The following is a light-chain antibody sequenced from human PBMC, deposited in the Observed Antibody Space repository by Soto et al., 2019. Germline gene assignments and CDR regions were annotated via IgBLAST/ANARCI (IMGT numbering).Light chain of an antibody. CDR2: DAS. Sequence: EIVMTHSQATLSVSPGDRATLSCSASQSVGNDLAWYQQKPGQAPRLLIYDASTRATGIPDRFSGSGSGTEFTLTVSSLQSEDFAVYYCQQYNNWPPITFGQGTRLEIK. V-gene: IGKV3D-15*01. J-gene: IGKJ5*01. CDR3: QQYNNWPPIT. CDR1: QSVGND.